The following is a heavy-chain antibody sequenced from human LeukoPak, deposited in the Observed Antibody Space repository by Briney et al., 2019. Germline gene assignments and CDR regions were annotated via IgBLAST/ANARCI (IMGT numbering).Heavy chain of an antibody. Sequence: SQTLSLTCAISGDSVSSNSAAWNWIRQSPSRGLEWLGRTYYRSKWYNDYAVSVKSRITINPDTSKNQFSLQLNSVTPEDTAVYYCARMPPFGYGDYGWFDPWGQGTLVTVSS. V-gene: IGHV6-1*01. CDR3: ARMPPFGYGDYGWFDP. J-gene: IGHJ5*02. CDR2: TYYRSKWYN. CDR1: GDSVSSNSAA. D-gene: IGHD4-17*01.